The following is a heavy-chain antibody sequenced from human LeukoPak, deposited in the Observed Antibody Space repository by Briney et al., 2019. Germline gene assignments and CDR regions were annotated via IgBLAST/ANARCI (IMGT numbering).Heavy chain of an antibody. Sequence: GGSLRLSCAASEFIVSSNYMSWVRQAPGKGLEWVSIIYSGGTTYYADSVKGRFTISRDTSKNTLYLQMNSLRAEDTAVYYCAREVGATRGLDPWGQGTLVTVSS. J-gene: IGHJ5*02. CDR1: EFIVSSNY. CDR2: IYSGGTT. D-gene: IGHD1-26*01. V-gene: IGHV3-53*01. CDR3: AREVGATRGLDP.